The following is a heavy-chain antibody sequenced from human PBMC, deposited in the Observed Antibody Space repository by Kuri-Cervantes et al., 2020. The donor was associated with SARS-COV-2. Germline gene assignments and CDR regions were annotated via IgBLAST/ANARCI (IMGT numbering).Heavy chain of an antibody. CDR1: GFTFSSYA. Sequence: LSLTCAASGFTFSSYAMHWVRQAPGKGLEWVAVISYDGSNKYYADSVKGRFTISRDNSKNTLYLQMNSLRAEDTAVYYCASLRGGYGVTYPYWGQGTLVTVSS. J-gene: IGHJ4*02. CDR2: ISYDGSNK. V-gene: IGHV3-30*04. D-gene: IGHD5-12*01. CDR3: ASLRGGYGVTYPY.